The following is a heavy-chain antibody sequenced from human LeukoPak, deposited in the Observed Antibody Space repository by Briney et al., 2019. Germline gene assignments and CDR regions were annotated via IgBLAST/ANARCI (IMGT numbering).Heavy chain of an antibody. CDR1: GGTFSSYA. D-gene: IGHD5-12*01. CDR3: ARARGYSGPSGY. J-gene: IGHJ4*02. Sequence: ASVKVSCKASGGTFSSYAISWVRQATGQGLEWMGWMNPNSGNTGYAQKFQGRVTMTRNTSISTAYMELSSLRSEDTAVYYCARARGYSGPSGYWGQGTLVSVSS. V-gene: IGHV1-8*02. CDR2: MNPNSGNT.